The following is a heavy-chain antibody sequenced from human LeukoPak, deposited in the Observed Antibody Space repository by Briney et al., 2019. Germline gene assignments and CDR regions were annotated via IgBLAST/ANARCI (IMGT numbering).Heavy chain of an antibody. CDR1: GGPISCLGYY. CDR2: IYYSGRT. Sequence: SQTLSLTCTVSGGPISCLGYYCRSIRQHPGKVLGWIGYIYYSGRTHYTPSLNHRITISVDTPKNHFSVQLDSVTHADTSLYFCACAHRRVRGTVSLLEQLDYWGQGTLVTVSS. V-gene: IGHV4-30-4*08. J-gene: IGHJ4*02. CDR3: ACAHRRVRGTVSLLEQLDY. D-gene: IGHD3-10*01.